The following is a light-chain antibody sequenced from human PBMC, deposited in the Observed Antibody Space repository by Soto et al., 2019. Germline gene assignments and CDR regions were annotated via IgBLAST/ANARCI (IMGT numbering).Light chain of an antibody. CDR1: SSDVGSYNL. J-gene: IGLJ1*01. V-gene: IGLV2-23*03. CDR3: CSFAGSNPFPYV. CDR2: EGS. Sequence: QSVLTQPASVSGSPGQSITISCTGTSSDVGSYNLVSWYQQHPGKAPKLMIYEGSKRPSGVSNRFSGSKSGNTASLTVSGLQPDDEADYHCCSFAGSNPFPYVFGTGTKVTVL.